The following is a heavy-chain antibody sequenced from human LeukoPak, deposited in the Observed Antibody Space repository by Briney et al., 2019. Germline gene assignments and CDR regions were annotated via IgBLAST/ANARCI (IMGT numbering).Heavy chain of an antibody. CDR1: GYTFTSYG. D-gene: IGHD1-26*01. CDR2: INPSGGSP. Sequence: ASVKVSCKASGYTFTSYGISWVRQAPGQGLEWMGIINPSGGSPNYAQKFQGRVTMTRDMSTSTVNMELSSLRSEDTAVYYCARAQGSYYHYYMDVWGKGTTVTVSS. V-gene: IGHV1-46*01. CDR3: ARAQGSYYHYYMDV. J-gene: IGHJ6*03.